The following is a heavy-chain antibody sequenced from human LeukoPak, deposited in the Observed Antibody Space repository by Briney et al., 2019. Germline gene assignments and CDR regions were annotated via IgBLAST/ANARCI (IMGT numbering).Heavy chain of an antibody. J-gene: IGHJ4*02. CDR2: ISGSGGNT. CDR1: GFIFSSYA. D-gene: IGHD6-19*01. Sequence: GGSLRLSCAASGFIFSSYAMSWVRQAPGKGLEWISVISGSGGNTYYTDSVKGRFTISRDNSRNTLHLQRMSLRDEGTAVYYCAKSFSGGYSSGWYVAAYYFYYWGQGTLVTVSS. CDR3: AKSFSGGYSSGWYVAAYYFYY. V-gene: IGHV3-23*01.